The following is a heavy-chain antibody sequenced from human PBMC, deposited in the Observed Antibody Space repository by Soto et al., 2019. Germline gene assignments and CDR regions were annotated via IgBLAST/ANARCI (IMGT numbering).Heavy chain of an antibody. V-gene: IGHV4-31*03. J-gene: IGHJ6*02. Sequence: QVQLQESGPGLVKPSQTLSLTCTVSGGSISSGGYYWSWIRQHPGRGLEWIGYIYYSGSTYYNPSLKSRVTISVDTSKNQFSLKLSSVTAADTAVYYCARDTGDNYYGMDVWGQGTTVTVSS. D-gene: IGHD4-17*01. CDR2: IYYSGST. CDR3: ARDTGDNYYGMDV. CDR1: GGSISSGGYY.